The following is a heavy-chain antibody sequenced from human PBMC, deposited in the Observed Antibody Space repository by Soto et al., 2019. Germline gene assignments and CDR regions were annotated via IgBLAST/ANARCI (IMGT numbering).Heavy chain of an antibody. CDR2: ISTSGSVI. V-gene: IGHV3-11*01. J-gene: IGHJ5*02. CDR3: AARDYYASGEMWFDP. CDR1: GFTFSDYY. D-gene: IGHD3-10*01. Sequence: QVQLVESGGGLVKPGGSLRLSCAASGFTFSDYYMSWIRQAPGKGLEWLSYISTSGSVIYYADSVKGRFTISRDNAKNSLYLQMNSLRAEDTAVYYCAARDYYASGEMWFDPWGQGTLVTVSS.